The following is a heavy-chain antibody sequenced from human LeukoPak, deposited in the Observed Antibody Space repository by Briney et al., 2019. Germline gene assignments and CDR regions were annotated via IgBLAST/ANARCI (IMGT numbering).Heavy chain of an antibody. CDR1: GFSLSNSGVG. D-gene: IGHD3-9*01. CDR3: AHVTIFTRPPTFDY. V-gene: IGHV2-5*02. Sequence: SGPTRVNPTQTLTLTCPFSGFSLSNSGVGVGWIPQPPGKALEGLALIYWDDDKRYSPSLKSRLTITKDTSKNQVVLTMTHMDPVDTATYYCAHVTIFTRPPTFDYWGQGTLATVSS. CDR2: IYWDDDK. J-gene: IGHJ4*02.